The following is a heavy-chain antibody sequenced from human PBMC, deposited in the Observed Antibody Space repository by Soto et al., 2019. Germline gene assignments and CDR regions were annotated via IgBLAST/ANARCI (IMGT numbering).Heavy chain of an antibody. CDR1: GGSFSSYY. V-gene: IGHV4-34*01. CDR2: INHSGGT. Sequence: PSLTCAVYGGSFSSYYWSWIRQPPGTGLEWIGEINHSGGTNYNPSLKSRVTISVDTSKNQFSLKLSSVTAADTAVYYCAITNLGYCSGGSCFSFDPWGQGTLVTVSS. D-gene: IGHD2-15*01. J-gene: IGHJ5*02. CDR3: AITNLGYCSGGSCFSFDP.